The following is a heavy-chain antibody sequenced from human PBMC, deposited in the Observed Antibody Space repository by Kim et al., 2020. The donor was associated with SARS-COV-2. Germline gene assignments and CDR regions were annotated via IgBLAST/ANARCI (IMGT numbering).Heavy chain of an antibody. CDR2: IHYSGSA. J-gene: IGHJ6*02. Sequence: SETLSLTCTVSGGSISSGGYYWSWIRQHPAKGLEWIGFIHYSGSAYYNPSLKSRLTISIDTSNRQFSLNVSSVTAADTAVYYCATSWNIYYYYGMDVWGQGTTVTVSS. V-gene: IGHV4-31*03. D-gene: IGHD1-1*01. CDR3: ATSWNIYYYYGMDV. CDR1: GGSISSGGYY.